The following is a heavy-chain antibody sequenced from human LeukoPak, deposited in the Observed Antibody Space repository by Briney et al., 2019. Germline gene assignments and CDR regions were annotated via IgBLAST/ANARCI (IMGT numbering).Heavy chain of an antibody. V-gene: IGHV4-39*07. CDR1: GGSISSSSYY. J-gene: IGHJ4*02. D-gene: IGHD3-9*01. CDR3: ARGYYDILTGYSY. CDR2: IYYSGST. Sequence: SETLSLTCTVSGGSISSSSYYRGWIRQPPGKGLEWIGSIYYSGSTYYNPSLKSRVTISVDTSKNQFSLKLSSVTAADTAVYYCARGYYDILTGYSYWGQGTLVTVSS.